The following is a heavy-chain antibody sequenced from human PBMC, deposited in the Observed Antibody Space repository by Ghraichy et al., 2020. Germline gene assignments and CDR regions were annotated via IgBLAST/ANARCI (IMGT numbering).Heavy chain of an antibody. Sequence: ASVKVSCKASGYTFTSYGISWVRQAPGQGLEWMGWISAYNGNTNYAQKLQGRVTMTTDTSTSTAYMELRSLRSDDTAVYYCAREGGYSSSWFNADALYYYYYYGMDVWGQGTTVTVSS. CDR2: ISAYNGNT. CDR3: AREGGYSSSWFNADALYYYYYYGMDV. CDR1: GYTFTSYG. D-gene: IGHD6-13*01. V-gene: IGHV1-18*01. J-gene: IGHJ6*02.